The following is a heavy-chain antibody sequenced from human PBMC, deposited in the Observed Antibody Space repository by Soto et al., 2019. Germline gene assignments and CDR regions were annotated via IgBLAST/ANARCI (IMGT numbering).Heavy chain of an antibody. Sequence: GGSLRLSCAASGFTFSNYNMNWVRQAPGKGLEWVSYISSSSDTIYYADSVKGRFTISRDNSKNTLYLQMNSLRAEDTAVYYCAKDDSSSGFDPWGQGTLVTVSS. V-gene: IGHV3-48*01. CDR3: AKDDSSSGFDP. CDR1: GFTFSNYN. D-gene: IGHD6-6*01. CDR2: ISSSSDTI. J-gene: IGHJ5*02.